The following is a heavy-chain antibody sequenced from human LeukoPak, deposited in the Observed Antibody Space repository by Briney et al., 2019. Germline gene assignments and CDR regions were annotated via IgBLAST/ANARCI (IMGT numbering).Heavy chain of an antibody. J-gene: IGHJ4*02. D-gene: IGHD3-3*01. V-gene: IGHV4-39*07. CDR1: GGSISSSPYY. Sequence: SETLSLTCTVSGGSISSSPYYWGWIRQPPGKGLEWIGTIYYSGITYYSPSLKSRVTISLDTSKNQFSLKLSSVTAADTAVYFCARSLRLNYFDYWGQGTLVTVSS. CDR2: IYYSGIT. CDR3: ARSLRLNYFDY.